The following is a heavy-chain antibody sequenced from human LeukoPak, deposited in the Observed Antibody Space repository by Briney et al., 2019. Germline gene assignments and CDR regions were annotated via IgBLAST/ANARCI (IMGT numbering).Heavy chain of an antibody. J-gene: IGHJ4*02. CDR1: GFTFSSFG. D-gene: IGHD5-12*01. CDR2: ISYDGSIK. CDR3: ARETPATTAFDY. Sequence: GRSLTLSCAASGFTFSSFGMHWVRQAPGKGLEWVAVISYDGSIKYYADSVKGRFTISRDNSKNTMYLQMNSLRTEDTAVYFCARETPATTAFDYWGQGTLVTVSS. V-gene: IGHV3-30*19.